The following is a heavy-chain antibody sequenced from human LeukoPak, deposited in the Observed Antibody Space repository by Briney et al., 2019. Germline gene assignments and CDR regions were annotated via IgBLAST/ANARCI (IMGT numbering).Heavy chain of an antibody. CDR1: GGSISNYY. J-gene: IGHJ5*02. Sequence: SETLSLTCTVSGGSISNYYWSWIRQPAGKGLEWIGRIYSSGTTIYNPSLKSRVTMSVDTSKNQFSLKLSSVTAADTAVYFCASGSSGYDPWGQGILVTVSS. D-gene: IGHD5-12*01. CDR2: IYSSGTT. CDR3: ASGSSGYDP. V-gene: IGHV4-4*07.